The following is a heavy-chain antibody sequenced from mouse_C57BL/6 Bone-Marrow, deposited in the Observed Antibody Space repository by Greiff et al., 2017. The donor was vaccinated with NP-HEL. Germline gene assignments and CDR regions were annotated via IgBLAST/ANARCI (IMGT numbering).Heavy chain of an antibody. Sequence: VQLQQPGAELVRPGTSVKLSCKASGYTFTSYWMHWVKQRPGQGLEWIGVIDPSDSYTNYNQKFKGKATLTVDTSSSTAYMQLSSLTSEDSAVYYCAREGLRFAYWGQGTLVTVSA. CDR3: AREGLRFAY. CDR1: GYTFTSYW. D-gene: IGHD2-4*01. CDR2: IDPSDSYT. V-gene: IGHV1-59*01. J-gene: IGHJ3*01.